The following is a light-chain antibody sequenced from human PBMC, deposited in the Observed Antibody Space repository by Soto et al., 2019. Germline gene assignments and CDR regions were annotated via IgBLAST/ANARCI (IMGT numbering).Light chain of an antibody. Sequence: EIVMTQSPATLSVSPGERATLSCGASQSISINLAWYQQKPGQAPRLLIYEASTRVIGIPARFSGSGSGTEFTLTISSLQPDDFATYYCQQYNSYSVTFGQGTKVDIK. V-gene: IGKV3-15*01. CDR2: EAS. CDR1: QSISIN. CDR3: QQYNSYSVT. J-gene: IGKJ1*01.